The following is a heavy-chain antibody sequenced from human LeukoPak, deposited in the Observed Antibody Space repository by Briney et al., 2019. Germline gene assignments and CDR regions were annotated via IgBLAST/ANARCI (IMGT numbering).Heavy chain of an antibody. CDR1: GFTFTSSD. Sequence: GGSLRLSCVASGFTFTSSDFNWIRQAPGKGLEWLSTITRSGSNLYYADSVKGRFTTSRDDAKDSVYLQMNSLRAEDTALYYCARSPYSGSYGPFDYWGQGTLVTVSS. D-gene: IGHD1-26*01. J-gene: IGHJ4*02. V-gene: IGHV3-21*01. CDR2: ITRSGSNL. CDR3: ARSPYSGSYGPFDY.